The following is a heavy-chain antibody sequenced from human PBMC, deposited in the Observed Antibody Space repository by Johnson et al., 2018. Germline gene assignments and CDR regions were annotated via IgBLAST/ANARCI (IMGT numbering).Heavy chain of an antibody. D-gene: IGHD3-10*02. CDR1: GFTFSSYG. J-gene: IGHJ6*03. CDR2: ISYDGSNK. V-gene: IGHV3-30*18. Sequence: VQLVESGGGVVQPGRSXRLSCAASGFTFSSYGMHWVRQAPGQGLEWVAVISYDGSNKYYADSVKGRFTISRDNSKNTLYLQLNSLRAEDTGVYYCAKLGGLFGELYYYYMDVWGKGNTVTVSS. CDR3: AKLGGLFGELYYYYMDV.